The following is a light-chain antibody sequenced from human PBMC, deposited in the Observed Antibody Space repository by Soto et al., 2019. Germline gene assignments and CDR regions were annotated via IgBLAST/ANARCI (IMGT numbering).Light chain of an antibody. V-gene: IGKV1-12*01. CDR1: QGISRW. CDR3: QQSDCFPFT. CDR2: AAT. J-gene: IGKJ4*01. Sequence: DIEMTQSPASVSASVGDTATISCRASQGISRWVAWYQQKPGKAPKLLISAATSLKSGIPTRCSGSGSGTDFPLIISRLQHEDFATYFCQQSDCFPFTFGGGTKVDIK.